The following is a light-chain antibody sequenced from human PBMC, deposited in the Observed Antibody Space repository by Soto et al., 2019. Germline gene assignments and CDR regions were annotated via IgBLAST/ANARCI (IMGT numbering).Light chain of an antibody. Sequence: EIVMTQSPATLAVSPGETITLSCRASQNVDRNVAWYQRRPGQAPRLLIYTASTRATGVAARFSGGGSATIFTLTISSLQSEDFGVYYCQKYNTWLWGRSFGGGTKVDIK. J-gene: IGKJ4*01. CDR1: QNVDRN. CDR2: TAS. V-gene: IGKV3-15*01. CDR3: QKYNTWLWGRS.